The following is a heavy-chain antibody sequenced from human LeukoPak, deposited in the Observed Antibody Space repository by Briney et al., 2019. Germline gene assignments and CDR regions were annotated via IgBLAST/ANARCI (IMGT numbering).Heavy chain of an antibody. V-gene: IGHV3-33*06. CDR1: GFTFSSYG. CDR3: AKDLTVGATIDWFDP. Sequence: PGGSLRLSCAASGFTFSSYGMHWVRQAPGKGLEWVAVIWYDGSNKYYADSVKGRFTISRDNSKNTLYLQMNSLRAENTAVYYCAKDLTVGATIDWFDPWGQGTLVTVSS. CDR2: IWYDGSNK. J-gene: IGHJ5*02. D-gene: IGHD1-26*01.